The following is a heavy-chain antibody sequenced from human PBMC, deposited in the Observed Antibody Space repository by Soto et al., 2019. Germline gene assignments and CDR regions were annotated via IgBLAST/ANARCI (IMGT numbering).Heavy chain of an antibody. D-gene: IGHD2-15*01. CDR3: ARGRLLRQSFVY. J-gene: IGHJ4*02. V-gene: IGHV4-34*02. Sequence: QVQLEQWGAGLLKPSETLSLTCAVYGGSFSGYYWSWIRQPPGKGLEWIGEINHSGSTNYNPSLKSRVTISVETSKNQFALNLYSVTAADTAVYYCARGRLLRQSFVYWGQGTLVTVSS. CDR1: GGSFSGYY. CDR2: INHSGST.